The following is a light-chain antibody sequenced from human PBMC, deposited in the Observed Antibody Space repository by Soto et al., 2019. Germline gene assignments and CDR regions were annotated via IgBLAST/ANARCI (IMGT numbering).Light chain of an antibody. V-gene: IGKV1-12*01. J-gene: IGKJ4*01. CDR2: AAS. Sequence: DIQMTQSPSTLSAFVGDRVTITFRASQSVSDRVVWYQQKSGQAPSLLIYAASTRAAGVPARFSGSGSGTDFTLTISSLQPEDFATYYCQQANSFLLTFGGGTKVDIK. CDR3: QQANSFLLT. CDR1: QSVSDR.